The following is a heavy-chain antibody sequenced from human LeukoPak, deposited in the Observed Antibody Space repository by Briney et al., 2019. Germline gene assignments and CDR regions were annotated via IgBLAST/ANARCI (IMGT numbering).Heavy chain of an antibody. Sequence: GASVKVSCKASRGTFSSYAISWVRQAPGQGLEWMGGIIPIFGTAIYAQKLQGRVTITADKSTSTAYMELSSLRSEDTAVYYCARGPAFGIGYYYYYMDVWGKGTTVTVSS. V-gene: IGHV1-69*06. D-gene: IGHD3-16*01. CDR2: IIPIFGTA. CDR3: ARGPAFGIGYYYYYMDV. J-gene: IGHJ6*03. CDR1: RGTFSSYA.